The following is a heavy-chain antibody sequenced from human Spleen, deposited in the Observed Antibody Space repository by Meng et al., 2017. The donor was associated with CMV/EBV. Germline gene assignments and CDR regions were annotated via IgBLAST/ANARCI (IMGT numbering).Heavy chain of an antibody. CDR2: IHHSGSP. D-gene: IGHD6-19*01. CDR3: ARRRVTVYSSGWPFDY. J-gene: IGHJ4*02. CDR1: GYSISSGYY. V-gene: IGHV4-38-2*02. Sequence: SCTVSGYSISSGYYWGWIRQPPGKDLEWIGSIHHSGSPHYNPSLKSRVTMSVDTSKNQFSLKLSSVTAADTAVYYCARRRVTVYSSGWPFDYWGQGTLVTVSS.